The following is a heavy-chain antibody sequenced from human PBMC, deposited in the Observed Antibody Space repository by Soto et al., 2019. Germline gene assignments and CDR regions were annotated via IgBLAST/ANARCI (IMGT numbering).Heavy chain of an antibody. V-gene: IGHV4-30-4*08. CDR2: IHHSGSI. Sequence: QVQLQQSGPGLVKPSQTLSLTCTVSGDSISSDYYPWTWIRQSPGKGLEWIGYIHHSGSILYNPSLKSRVTISVDTSKNQFSLHLTSVTAADTAVYFCAREDDGGDCLDVWGQGTTVTVSS. D-gene: IGHD2-21*02. CDR1: GDSISSDYYP. CDR3: AREDDGGDCLDV. J-gene: IGHJ6*02.